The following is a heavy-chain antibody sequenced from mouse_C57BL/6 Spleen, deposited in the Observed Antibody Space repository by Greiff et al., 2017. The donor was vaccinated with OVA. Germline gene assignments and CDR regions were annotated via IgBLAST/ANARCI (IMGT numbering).Heavy chain of an antibody. CDR1: GFTFSDYG. CDR3: ARGGWLLTLYFDY. D-gene: IGHD2-3*01. V-gene: IGHV5-17*01. CDR2: ISSGSSTI. Sequence: EVHLVESGGGLVKPGGSLKLSCAASGFTFSDYGMHWVRQAPEKGLEWVAYISSGSSTIYYADTVKGRFTISRDNAKNTLFLQMTSLRSEDTAMYYCARGGWLLTLYFDYWGQGTTLTVSS. J-gene: IGHJ2*01.